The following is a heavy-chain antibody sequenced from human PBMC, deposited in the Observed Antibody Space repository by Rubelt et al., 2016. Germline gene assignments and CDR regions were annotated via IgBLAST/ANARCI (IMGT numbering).Heavy chain of an antibody. D-gene: IGHD2-2*01. CDR1: GGSFSGYY. CDR3: ARGVDGDCTTTSCCIDY. Sequence: QVQLQPWGAGLLKPSETLSLTCAVYGGSFSGYYWTWIRQPPGKGLEWIGEINHSGSTNYNPSLKSRVIISVDTSKSQFSLNLTSGDDADTAIYYCARGVDGDCTTTSCCIDYWGQGVLATVSS. CDR2: INHSGST. V-gene: IGHV4-34*01. J-gene: IGHJ4*02.